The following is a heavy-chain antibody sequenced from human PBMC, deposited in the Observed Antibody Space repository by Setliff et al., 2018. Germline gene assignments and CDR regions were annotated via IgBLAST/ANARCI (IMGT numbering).Heavy chain of an antibody. CDR3: ARGEWFGESRV. CDR2: INHSGST. D-gene: IGHD3-10*01. Sequence: SETLSLTCTVSGGSLSADYYWSWIRQPPGKGLEWIGEINHSGSTNYNPSLKSRVTISVDTSKNQFSLKLSSVTAADTAVYYCARGEWFGESRVWGQGTLVTVSS. J-gene: IGHJ4*02. CDR1: GGSLSADYY. V-gene: IGHV4-34*01.